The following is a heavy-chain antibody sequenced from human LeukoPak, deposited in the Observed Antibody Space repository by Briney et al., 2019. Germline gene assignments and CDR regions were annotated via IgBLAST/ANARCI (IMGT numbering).Heavy chain of an antibody. CDR2: INPNSNGT. CDR3: ARVDGSPDY. J-gene: IGHJ4*02. CDR1: GYTFTGYF. D-gene: IGHD2-15*01. Sequence: ASVKVSCKASGYTFTGYFIHWVRQAPGQGLEWMGWINPNSNGTLSAQKFQGRVTMTRDTSIRTAYMELSGLRSEDTAVYYCARVDGSPDYWGQGTLVTVSS. V-gene: IGHV1-2*02.